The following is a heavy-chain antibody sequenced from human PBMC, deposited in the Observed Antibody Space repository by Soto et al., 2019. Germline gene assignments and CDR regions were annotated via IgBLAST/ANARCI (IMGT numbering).Heavy chain of an antibody. CDR1: GFTFSSYS. CDR3: AREAGTGSGSYEYYYYYGMDV. CDR2: ISSSSSTI. J-gene: IGHJ6*02. V-gene: IGHV3-48*02. Sequence: GGSLRLSCAASGFTFSSYSMNWVRQAPGKGLEWVSYISSSSSTIYYADSVKGRFTISRDNAKNSLYLQMNSLRDEDTAVYYCAREAGTGSGSYEYYYYYGMDVWGQGTTVTVSS. D-gene: IGHD3-10*01.